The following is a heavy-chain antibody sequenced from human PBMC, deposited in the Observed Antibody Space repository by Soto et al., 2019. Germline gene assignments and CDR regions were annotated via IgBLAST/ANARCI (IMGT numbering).Heavy chain of an antibody. V-gene: IGHV4-59*01. D-gene: IGHD3-3*01. Sequence: SETLSLTCTVSGGSISSYYWSWIRQPPGKGLEWIGYIYYSGSTNYNPSLKSRVTISVDTSKNQFSLKLSSVTAADTAVYYCARTLRFLEWLPFDYWGQGTLVTVSS. CDR1: GGSISSYY. CDR3: ARTLRFLEWLPFDY. J-gene: IGHJ4*02. CDR2: IYYSGST.